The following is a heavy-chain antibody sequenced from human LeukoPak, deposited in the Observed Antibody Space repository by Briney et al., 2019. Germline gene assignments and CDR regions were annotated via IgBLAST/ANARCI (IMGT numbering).Heavy chain of an antibody. D-gene: IGHD2-15*01. CDR1: GFTFSSYA. CDR3: AREARSTVVVVVAATPFFDY. Sequence: GGSLRLSCAASGFTFSSYAMHWVCQAPGKGLEWVAVISYGGSNKYYADSVKGRFTISRDNSKNTLYLQMNSLRAEDTAVYYCAREARSTVVVVVAATPFFDYWGQGTLVTVSS. J-gene: IGHJ4*02. V-gene: IGHV3-30-3*01. CDR2: ISYGGSNK.